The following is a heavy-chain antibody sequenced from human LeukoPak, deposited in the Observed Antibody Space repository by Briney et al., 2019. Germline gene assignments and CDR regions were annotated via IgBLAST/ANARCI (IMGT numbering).Heavy chain of an antibody. J-gene: IGHJ3*02. Sequence: PSETLSLTCTVSGGSISSGSYYWSWIRQPPGRGLEWIGYIYYSGSTNYNPSLKSRVTISVDTSKNQFSLKLSSVTAADTAVYYCARGGWDCSSTSCQALIDAFDIWGQGTMVTVSS. CDR2: IYYSGST. CDR3: ARGGWDCSSTSCQALIDAFDI. D-gene: IGHD2-2*01. V-gene: IGHV4-61*01. CDR1: GGSISSGSYY.